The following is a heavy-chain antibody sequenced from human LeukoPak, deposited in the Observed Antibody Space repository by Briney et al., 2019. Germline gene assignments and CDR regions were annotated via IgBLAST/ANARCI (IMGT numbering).Heavy chain of an antibody. Sequence: GGSLRLSCAAPGFTFSSYGMHWVRQAPGKGLEWVAFIRYDGSNKYYADSVKGRFTISRDNSKNTLYLQMNSLRAEDTAVYYCAKVYSARTYAFDMWGQGTVVSVSA. V-gene: IGHV3-30*02. CDR3: AKVYSARTYAFDM. CDR2: IRYDGSNK. J-gene: IGHJ3*02. CDR1: GFTFSSYG. D-gene: IGHD6-6*01.